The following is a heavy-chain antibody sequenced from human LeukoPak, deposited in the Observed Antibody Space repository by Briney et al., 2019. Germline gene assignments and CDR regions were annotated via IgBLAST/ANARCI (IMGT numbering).Heavy chain of an antibody. CDR1: GGSISSGSYY. CDR2: NHDSGTT. J-gene: IGHJ5*02. V-gene: IGHV4-61*09. Sequence: SQTLSLTCTVSGGSISSGSYYWSWIRQPPGKGLEWIAYNHDSGTTNYNPSLKSRVTTSIDTSKNQFSLKLNSVTPADTAVYYCARSRGGFGDYGSWFDPWGQGTLVTVSS. D-gene: IGHD4-17*01. CDR3: ARSRGGFGDYGSWFDP.